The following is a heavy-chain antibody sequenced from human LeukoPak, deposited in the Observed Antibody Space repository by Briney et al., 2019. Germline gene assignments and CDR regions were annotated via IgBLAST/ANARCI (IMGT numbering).Heavy chain of an antibody. CDR3: ARGHCSGGSCWNNWFDP. D-gene: IGHD2-15*01. CDR2: MFYRGST. V-gene: IGHV4-39*01. J-gene: IGHJ5*02. Sequence: PSETLSLTCTVSGVSISTSTYYWAWIRQPPGKGLEWIGSMFYRGSTYYNASLKSRVTISVDTSKNQFSLKLSSVTAADTAVYYCARGHCSGGSCWNNWFDPWGQGTLVTVSS. CDR1: GVSISTSTYY.